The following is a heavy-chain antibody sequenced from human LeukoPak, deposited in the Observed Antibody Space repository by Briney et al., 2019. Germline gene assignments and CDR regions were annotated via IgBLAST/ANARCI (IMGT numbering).Heavy chain of an antibody. D-gene: IGHD3-9*01. Sequence: PGGSLRLSCAASGFTFSSYWMSWVRQAPGKGLEWVANIKQDGSEKYYVDSVKGRFTISRDNAKNSLYLQMNSLRAEDTAVYYCARDPSYYDILTGYYTGFDYWGQGTLVTVSS. J-gene: IGHJ4*02. V-gene: IGHV3-7*01. CDR3: ARDPSYYDILTGYYTGFDY. CDR2: IKQDGSEK. CDR1: GFTFSSYW.